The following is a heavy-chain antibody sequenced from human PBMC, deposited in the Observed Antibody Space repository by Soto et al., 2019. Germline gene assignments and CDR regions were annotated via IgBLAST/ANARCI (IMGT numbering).Heavy chain of an antibody. Sequence: PSETLSLTCTVSGGSISSYYWSWIRQPPGKGLEWIGYIHYSGSTNYNPSLKSRVTISLDTSKNQFSLKLTSVTAADTAIYYCATNGYNYPNWFDPWGQGTLVPVSS. D-gene: IGHD3-22*01. J-gene: IGHJ5*02. CDR1: GGSISSYY. CDR3: ATNGYNYPNWFDP. V-gene: IGHV4-59*01. CDR2: IHYSGST.